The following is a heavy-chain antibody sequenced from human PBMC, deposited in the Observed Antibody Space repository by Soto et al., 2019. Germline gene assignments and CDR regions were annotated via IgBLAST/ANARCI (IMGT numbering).Heavy chain of an antibody. J-gene: IGHJ4*02. V-gene: IGHV4-59*08. CDR3: ARRYGYYFDY. Sequence: TETLSLTCTVSGGSISRYYCSWIRQPPGKGLEWIGYIYYSGSTNYNPSLKSRVTISVDTSKNQLSLKLSSVTAADTAVYYCARRYGYYFDYWGQGTLVTVSS. CDR1: GGSISRYY. CDR2: IYYSGST. D-gene: IGHD4-17*01.